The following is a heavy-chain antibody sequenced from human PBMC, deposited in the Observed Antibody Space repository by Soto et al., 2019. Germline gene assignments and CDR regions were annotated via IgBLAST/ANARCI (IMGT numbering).Heavy chain of an antibody. CDR1: GFTVRSNY. Sequence: GGSLRLSCAASGFTVRSNYMSWVRQAPGKGLEWVSVFYSGDGTNYADSVKGRFTISRDDSKNTVYLQMNSLRADDTAVYYCARGTWSTTFDYWGQGTLVTVSS. CDR2: FYSGDGT. J-gene: IGHJ4*02. CDR3: ARGTWSTTFDY. V-gene: IGHV3-66*01. D-gene: IGHD2-8*02.